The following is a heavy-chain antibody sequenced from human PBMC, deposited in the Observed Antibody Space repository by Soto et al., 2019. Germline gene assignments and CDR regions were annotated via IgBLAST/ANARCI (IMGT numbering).Heavy chain of an antibody. CDR1: GFNLNDFG. Sequence: PVGSLRLSCAASGFNLNDFGIHWVRQAPGKGLEWVAVIWYDGNRKNYVDSVKGRFTISRDSSKNTVYLQMDSLRPEDTAVYYCAKENTPPYFDYWGQGALVTVSS. CDR3: AKENTPPYFDY. V-gene: IGHV3-33*06. CDR2: IWYDGNRK. J-gene: IGHJ4*02. D-gene: IGHD2-2*02.